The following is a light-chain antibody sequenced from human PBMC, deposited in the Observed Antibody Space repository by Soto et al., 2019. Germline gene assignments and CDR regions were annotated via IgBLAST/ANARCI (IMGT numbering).Light chain of an antibody. CDR3: QQYNHYWT. CDR2: DAS. V-gene: IGKV1-5*01. Sequence: DIQMTQSPSTLSSSVGDRVTLTCRASQSISSWLAWYQPKPGKAPKVRIYDASSLESGVPSWFSGSGSGTEFSLTISSLQPDDSATYYCQQYNHYWTFGQGTKVDI. CDR1: QSISSW. J-gene: IGKJ1*01.